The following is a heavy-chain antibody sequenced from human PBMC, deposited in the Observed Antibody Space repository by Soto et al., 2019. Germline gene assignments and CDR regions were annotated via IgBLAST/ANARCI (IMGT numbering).Heavy chain of an antibody. CDR1: GFTFSSYA. V-gene: IGHV3-30-3*01. Sequence: QVQLVESGGGVAQPGRSLRLSCAASGFTFSSYAMHWVRQAPGKGLEWVAVISYDGSNKYYADSVKGRFTISRDNSKNTLYLQMNSLRAEDTAVYYCARDQVPCSGGSCYSVYDAFDIWGQGTMVTVSS. J-gene: IGHJ3*02. D-gene: IGHD2-15*01. CDR2: ISYDGSNK. CDR3: ARDQVPCSGGSCYSVYDAFDI.